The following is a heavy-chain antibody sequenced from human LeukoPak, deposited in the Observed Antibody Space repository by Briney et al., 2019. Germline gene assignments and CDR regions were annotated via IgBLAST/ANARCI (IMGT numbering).Heavy chain of an antibody. CDR2: IYYRGST. CDR3: ARSTAMVNFDY. CDR1: GGSISSYY. Sequence: PSETLSLTCTVSGGSISSYYWSWIRQPPGKGLEWIGYIYYRGSTNYNPSLKSRVTISVDTSKNQFSLKLSSVTAADTAVYYCARSTAMVNFDYWGQGTLVTVSS. D-gene: IGHD5-18*01. J-gene: IGHJ4*02. V-gene: IGHV4-59*01.